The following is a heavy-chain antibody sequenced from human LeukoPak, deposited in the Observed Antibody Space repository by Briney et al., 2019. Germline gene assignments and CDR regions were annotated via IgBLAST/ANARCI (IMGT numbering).Heavy chain of an antibody. D-gene: IGHD3-22*01. Sequence: PGGSLRLSCAASGFTCSSYEMNWVRQAPGKGLEWVSYISSSGSTIYYADSAKGRFTISRDNAKNSLYLQMNSLRAEDTAVYYCARAPGGYYYDSSGYYHGAFDIWGQGTMVTVSS. V-gene: IGHV3-48*03. CDR2: ISSSGSTI. CDR1: GFTCSSYE. J-gene: IGHJ3*02. CDR3: ARAPGGYYYDSSGYYHGAFDI.